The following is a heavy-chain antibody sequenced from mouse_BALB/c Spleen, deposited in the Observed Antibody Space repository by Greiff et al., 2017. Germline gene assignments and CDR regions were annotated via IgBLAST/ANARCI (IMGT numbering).Heavy chain of an antibody. V-gene: IGHV7-3*02. Sequence: EVQGVESGGGLVQPGGSLRLSCATSGFTFTDYYMSWVRQPPGKALEWLGFIRNKANGYTTEYSASVKGRFTISRDNSQSILYLQMNTLRAEDSATYDCARDRTARDGGGAMDYWGQGTSVTVSS. D-gene: IGHD3-2*01. CDR1: GFTFTDYY. J-gene: IGHJ4*01. CDR3: ARDRTARDGGGAMDY. CDR2: IRNKANGYTT.